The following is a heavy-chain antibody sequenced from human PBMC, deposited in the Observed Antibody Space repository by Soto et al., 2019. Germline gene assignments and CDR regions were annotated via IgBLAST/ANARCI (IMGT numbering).Heavy chain of an antibody. J-gene: IGHJ6*02. D-gene: IGHD1-26*01. Sequence: PGESLKISCKGSGYSFTSYWIGWVRQMPGKGLEWMGIIYPGDSDTRYSPSFQGRVTISADKSISTAYLQWSSLKASDTAMYYCARQNAGIVGGYYYGMDVWGQGTTVTVSS. CDR2: IYPGDSDT. CDR3: ARQNAGIVGGYYYGMDV. CDR1: GYSFTSYW. V-gene: IGHV5-51*01.